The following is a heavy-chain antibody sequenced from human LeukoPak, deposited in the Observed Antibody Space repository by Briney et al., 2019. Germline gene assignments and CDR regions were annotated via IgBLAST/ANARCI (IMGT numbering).Heavy chain of an antibody. J-gene: IGHJ4*02. D-gene: IGHD3-16*01. Sequence: ASVKVSCKASGGTFSSYAISWVRQAPGQGLEWMGIINPSGGSTSYAQKFQGRVTMTRDMSTSTVYMELSSLRSEDTAVYYCARVGANYVGYFDYWGQGTLVTVSS. CDR1: GGTFSSYA. CDR3: ARVGANYVGYFDY. CDR2: INPSGGST. V-gene: IGHV1-46*01.